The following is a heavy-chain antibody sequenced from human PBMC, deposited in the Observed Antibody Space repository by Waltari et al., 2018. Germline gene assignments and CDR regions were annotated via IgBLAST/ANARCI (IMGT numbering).Heavy chain of an antibody. CDR1: GGTFSSYA. V-gene: IGHV1-69*04. CDR3: ARDREGSSSYYFDY. CDR2: IIPILGIA. D-gene: IGHD6-6*01. Sequence: QVQLVQSGAGVKKPGSSVKVSSKASGGTFSSYAISWVRQAPGQGLEWMGGIIPILGIANYAQKFQGRVTITADESTSTAYMELSSLRSEDTAVYYCARDREGSSSYYFDYWGQGTLVTVSS. J-gene: IGHJ4*02.